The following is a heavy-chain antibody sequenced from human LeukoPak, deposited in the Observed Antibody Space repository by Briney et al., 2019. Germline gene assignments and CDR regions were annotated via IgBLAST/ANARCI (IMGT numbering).Heavy chain of an antibody. V-gene: IGHV3-21*01. D-gene: IGHD4-17*01. CDR2: IDGTNAYI. CDR3: VKGFDYGDLRSNWFDP. Sequence: GGSLRLSCATSGFPFETNAMSWVRQAPGKGLEWVSAIDGTNAYINYADSVKGRFTISRDNTKNSLYLQMSSLRAEDTALYYCVKGFDYGDLRSNWFDPWGQGTLVTVSS. J-gene: IGHJ5*02. CDR1: GFPFETNA.